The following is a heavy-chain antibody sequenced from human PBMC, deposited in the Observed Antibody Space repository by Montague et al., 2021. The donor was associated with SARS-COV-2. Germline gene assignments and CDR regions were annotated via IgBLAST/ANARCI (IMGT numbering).Heavy chain of an antibody. J-gene: IGHJ3*02. D-gene: IGHD3-22*01. CDR1: GWWNRSADRY. V-gene: IGHV4-39*01. Sequence: SETLSLTCSVLGWWNRSADRYCSLFRQPPVKGVWCIRSVYYRGSTYYNPSLKSRVTISVDTSKNQFSLKLSSVTAADTAVYYCASPTYYYDSSGSDAFDIWGQGTMITVSS. CDR2: VYYRGST. CDR3: ASPTYYYDSSGSDAFDI.